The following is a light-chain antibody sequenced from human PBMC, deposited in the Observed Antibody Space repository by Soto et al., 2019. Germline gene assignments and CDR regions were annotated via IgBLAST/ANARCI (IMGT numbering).Light chain of an antibody. CDR3: QQYDHYPIT. CDR1: QSISNH. J-gene: IGKJ5*01. Sequence: DFQMTQSPSSLSASVEDRVIITCRASQSISNHLNWYQQKPGKAPMLLIYEASSLQSGVPSRFSGSRSGTEFTLTISSLQPDDLASYYCQQYDHYPITFGQGTRLEIK. CDR2: EAS. V-gene: IGKV1-5*03.